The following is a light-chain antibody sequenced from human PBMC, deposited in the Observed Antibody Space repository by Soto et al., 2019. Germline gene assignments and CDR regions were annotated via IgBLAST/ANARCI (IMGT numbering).Light chain of an antibody. CDR3: QQSYSTPFVT. V-gene: IGKV1-39*01. Sequence: DIQMTQSPSSLSASVGDRVTITCRASQSISSYLNWYQQKPGKAPKLLIYAASSLQSGVPSRFSGSGSGTDFTLTISCLQPEDFATYYCQQSYSTPFVTFGQGTKLEIK. J-gene: IGKJ2*01. CDR2: AAS. CDR1: QSISSY.